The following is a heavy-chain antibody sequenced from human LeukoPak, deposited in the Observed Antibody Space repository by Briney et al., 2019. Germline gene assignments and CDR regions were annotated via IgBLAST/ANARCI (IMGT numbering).Heavy chain of an antibody. CDR2: IYHSGST. Sequence: SQTLSLTCAVSGGSISSGGYSWSWIRQPPGKGLEWIGYIYHSGSTYYNPSLKSRVTISVDRSKNQFSLKLSSVTAADTAVYYCARGRSAVAGNYWGQGTLVTVSS. J-gene: IGHJ4*02. V-gene: IGHV4-30-2*01. D-gene: IGHD6-19*01. CDR3: ARGRSAVAGNY. CDR1: GGSISSGGYS.